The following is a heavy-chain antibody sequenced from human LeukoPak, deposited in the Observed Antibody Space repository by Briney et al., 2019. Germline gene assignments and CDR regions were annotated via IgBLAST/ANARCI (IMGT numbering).Heavy chain of an antibody. CDR1: GGSISNYY. CDR2: IYYSGST. J-gene: IGHJ5*02. Sequence: SETLSLTCTVSGGSISNYYWSWIRQPPGKGLEWIGYIYYSGSTNYNPSLKSRVTISVDTSKNQFSLKLSSVTAADTAVYYCARNTYYYDSSGYYLTEYNWFDPWGQGTLVTVSS. V-gene: IGHV4-59*01. D-gene: IGHD3-22*01. CDR3: ARNTYYYDSSGYYLTEYNWFDP.